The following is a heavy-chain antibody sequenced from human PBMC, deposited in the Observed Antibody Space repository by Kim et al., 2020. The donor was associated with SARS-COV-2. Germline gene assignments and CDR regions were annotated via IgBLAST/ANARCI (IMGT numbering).Heavy chain of an antibody. D-gene: IGHD3-10*01. V-gene: IGHV3-30*18. CDR2: ISYDGSNK. J-gene: IGHJ5*02. Sequence: GGSLRLSCAASGFTFSSYGMHWVRQAPGKGMEWVAVISYDGSNKYYADSVKGRFTISRDNSKNTLYLQMNSLRAEDTAVYYCAKDPSRGAEDAWGQGTLATVSS. CDR3: AKDPSRGAEDA. CDR1: GFTFSSYG.